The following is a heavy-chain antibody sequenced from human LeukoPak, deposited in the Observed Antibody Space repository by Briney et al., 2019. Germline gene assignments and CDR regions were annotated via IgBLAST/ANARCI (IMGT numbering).Heavy chain of an antibody. CDR1: GFIFDDYA. CDR2: MSRNSGSM. J-gene: IGHJ4*02. D-gene: IGHD2-2*02. Sequence: GRSLRLSCVASGFIFDDYAIHWVRQAPGKGLEWVSGMSRNSGSMGYADSVKGRFSISRDNAKNSLYLQMNSLRTEDTALYYCARAIGVTCISTSCYSFDYWGQGTLVTVSS. V-gene: IGHV3-9*01. CDR3: ARAIGVTCISTSCYSFDY.